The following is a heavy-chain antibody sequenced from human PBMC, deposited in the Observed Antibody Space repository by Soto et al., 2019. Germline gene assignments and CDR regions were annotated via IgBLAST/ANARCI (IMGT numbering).Heavy chain of an antibody. V-gene: IGHV3-11*01. CDR1: GFTFSDYY. CDR3: ARVGCAYCSADAFDI. J-gene: IGHJ3*02. D-gene: IGHD2-21*01. CDR2: ISSSGSTI. Sequence: GGSLRLSCAASGFTFSDYYMSWIRQAPGKGLEWVSYISSSGSTIYYADSVKGRFTISRDNAKNSLYLQMNSLRAEDTAVYYCARVGCAYCSADAFDIWGQGTMVTVSS.